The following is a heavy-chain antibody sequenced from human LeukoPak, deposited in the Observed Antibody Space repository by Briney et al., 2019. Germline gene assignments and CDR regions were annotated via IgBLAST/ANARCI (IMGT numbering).Heavy chain of an antibody. CDR1: GYTFTSYG. CDR3: ARDPTTQTFDC. Sequence: GASVKVSCKASGYTFTSYGISWVRQAPGQGLEWMGWISTYNGNTNYAQKLQGRVTMTTDTSTTTAYMEPRSLTSDDTAVYYCARDPTTQTFDCWGQGTLVTVSS. J-gene: IGHJ4*02. D-gene: IGHD4-11*01. CDR2: ISTYNGNT. V-gene: IGHV1-18*01.